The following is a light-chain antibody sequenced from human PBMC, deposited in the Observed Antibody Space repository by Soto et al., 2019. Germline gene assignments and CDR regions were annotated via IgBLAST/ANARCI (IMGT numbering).Light chain of an antibody. CDR3: QKYNSAPPFT. V-gene: IGKV1-27*01. J-gene: IGKJ3*01. Sequence: DIQMTQSPSSLSASVGDRVTITCRASQGISDYLAWYQQKPGKIPHLLIYAASTLQSGVPSRFSGSGSGTDFTHTISSLQPEDVATYYCQKYNSAPPFTFGPGTRVDIK. CDR1: QGISDY. CDR2: AAS.